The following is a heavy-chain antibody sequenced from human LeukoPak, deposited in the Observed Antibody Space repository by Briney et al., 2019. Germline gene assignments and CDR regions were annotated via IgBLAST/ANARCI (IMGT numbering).Heavy chain of an antibody. D-gene: IGHD3-3*01. V-gene: IGHV3-30*02. J-gene: IGHJ6*03. CDR3: AKDRVLRSGEYTFDYMDV. Sequence: GGSLRLSCAASAFTFSNYGMHWVRQAPGKGLDGVASTWYDGTNKYYADSVKGRFTISRDNPKNTLYLQMNSLRAEDTAVYYCAKDRVLRSGEYTFDYMDVWGNGTTVTVSS. CDR2: TWYDGTNK. CDR1: AFTFSNYG.